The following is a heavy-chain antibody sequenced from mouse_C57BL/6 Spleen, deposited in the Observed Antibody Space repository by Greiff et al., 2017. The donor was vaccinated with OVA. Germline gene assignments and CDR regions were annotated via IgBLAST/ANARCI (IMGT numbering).Heavy chain of an antibody. Sequence: QVQLQQPGAELVKPGASVKMSCKASGYTFTSYWITWVKQRPGQGLEWIGDIYPGSGSTNYNEKFKSKATLTVDTSSSTAYMQLSSLTSDDSAVDYGARGGTSYSSSYDWYFDVWGTGTTVTVSS. CDR2: IYPGSGST. CDR1: GYTFTSYW. D-gene: IGHD1-1*01. CDR3: ARGGTSYSSSYDWYFDV. J-gene: IGHJ1*03. V-gene: IGHV1-55*01.